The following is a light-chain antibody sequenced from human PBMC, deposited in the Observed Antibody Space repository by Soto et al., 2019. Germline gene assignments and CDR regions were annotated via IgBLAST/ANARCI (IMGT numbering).Light chain of an antibody. CDR1: SSDVGNYNY. J-gene: IGLJ1*01. V-gene: IGLV2-14*01. Sequence: QSALTQSASVSGSPGQSITISCTGTSSDVGNYNYVSWYQQHPGEVPKLIIFNFNNRPSGVSNRFSGSKSGNTASLTIPGLQAEDEADYYCISFTSSTTYVFGTGTQLTVL. CDR3: ISFTSSTTYV. CDR2: NFN.